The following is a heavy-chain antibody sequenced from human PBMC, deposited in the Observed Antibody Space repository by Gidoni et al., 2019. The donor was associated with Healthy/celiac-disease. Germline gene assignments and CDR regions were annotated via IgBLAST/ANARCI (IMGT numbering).Heavy chain of an antibody. CDR1: GFAFGGSA. CDR2: IRSKANSYAT. J-gene: IGHJ4*02. Sequence: EVQLVESGGGLVQPGGSLKLACSASGFAFGGSAMHWVRQSSGKGLEWVGRIRSKANSYATAYAASVKGRFTISRDDSKNTAYLQMNSLKTEDTAVYYCTSYIAAAGTTGYWGQGTLVTVSS. CDR3: TSYIAAAGTTGY. V-gene: IGHV3-73*02. D-gene: IGHD6-13*01.